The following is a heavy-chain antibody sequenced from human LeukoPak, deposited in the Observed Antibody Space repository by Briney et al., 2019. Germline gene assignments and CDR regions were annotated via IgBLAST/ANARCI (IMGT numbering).Heavy chain of an antibody. Sequence: ASGPTLVNPTQTLTLTCTFSGFSLSTSGVGVGWIRQPPGKALEWLALIYWNDDKRYSPSLKSRLTITKDTSKNQVVLTMTNMDPVDTATYYCAHSPSSSAIFGVVMREYYFDYWGQGTLVTVSS. CDR1: GFSLSTSGVG. CDR2: IYWNDDK. J-gene: IGHJ4*02. D-gene: IGHD3-3*01. V-gene: IGHV2-5*01. CDR3: AHSPSSSAIFGVVMREYYFDY.